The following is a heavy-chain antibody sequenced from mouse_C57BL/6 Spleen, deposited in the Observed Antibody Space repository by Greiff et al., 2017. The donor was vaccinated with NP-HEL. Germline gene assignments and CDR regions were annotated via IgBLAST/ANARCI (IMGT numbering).Heavy chain of an antibody. CDR3: ARDRGGNFFDY. J-gene: IGHJ2*01. D-gene: IGHD3-1*01. CDR2: ISDGGSYT. CDR1: GFTFSSYA. V-gene: IGHV5-4*01. Sequence: EVMLVESGGGLVKPGGSLKLSCAASGFTFSSYAMSWVRQTPEKRLEWVATISDGGSYTYYPDNVKGRFTISRDNAKNNLYLQMSHLKSEDTAMYYCARDRGGNFFDYWGQGTTLTVSS.